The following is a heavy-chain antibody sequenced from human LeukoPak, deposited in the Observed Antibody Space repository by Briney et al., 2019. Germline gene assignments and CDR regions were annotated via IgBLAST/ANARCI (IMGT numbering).Heavy chain of an antibody. CDR2: IHYSGST. CDR3: ARRMAYYYGSEAFDI. V-gene: IGHV4-59*01. CDR1: GGSLRSFY. Sequence: PSETLSLTCTVSGGSLRSFYWSWIRQAPGKGLEWIGNIHYSGSTNYNPSLKSRVTISVDTSKNQLSLKLNSVTAADTAVYYCARRMAYYYGSEAFDIWGQGTMVTVSS. D-gene: IGHD3-10*01. J-gene: IGHJ3*02.